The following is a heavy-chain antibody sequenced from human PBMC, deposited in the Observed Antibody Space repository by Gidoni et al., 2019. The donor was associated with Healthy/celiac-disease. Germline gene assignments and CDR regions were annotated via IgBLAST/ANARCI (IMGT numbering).Heavy chain of an antibody. CDR2: IAYSGST. CDR3: ARWLEGVVPAASSSLEGRPGVHTRNWFDP. CDR1: GGSISSGDYY. D-gene: IGHD2-2*01. J-gene: IGHJ5*02. Sequence: QVQLQESGPGLVKPSQTLSLTCTVSGGSISSGDYYWSWIRQPPGQGLEWIGYIAYSGSTYYNPSLKSRVTISVDTSKNQFSLKLSSVTAADTAVYYCARWLEGVVPAASSSLEGRPGVHTRNWFDPWGQGTLVTVSS. V-gene: IGHV4-30-4*01.